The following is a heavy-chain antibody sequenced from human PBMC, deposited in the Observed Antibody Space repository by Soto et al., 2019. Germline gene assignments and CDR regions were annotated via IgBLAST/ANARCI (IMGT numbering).Heavy chain of an antibody. CDR3: ARDVLAYCGGDCYSDDAFDI. Sequence: GGSLRLSCAASGFTFSSYSMNWVRQAPGKGLEWVSYISSSSSTIYYADSVKGRFTISRDNAKNSLYLQMNSLRDEDTAVYYCARDVLAYCGGDCYSDDAFDIWGQGTMVTFSS. CDR2: ISSSSSTI. D-gene: IGHD2-21*02. V-gene: IGHV3-48*02. CDR1: GFTFSSYS. J-gene: IGHJ3*02.